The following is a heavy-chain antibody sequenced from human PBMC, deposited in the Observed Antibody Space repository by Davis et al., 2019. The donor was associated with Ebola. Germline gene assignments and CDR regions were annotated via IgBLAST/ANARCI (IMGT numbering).Heavy chain of an antibody. CDR1: GFTVSSNY. CDR2: ISGSGGST. Sequence: GESLKLYCAASGFTVSSNYMSWVRQAPGKGLEWVSAISGSGGSTYYADSVKGRFTISRDNSKNTLYLQMNSLRAEDTAVYYCAKGGVFDWLLKDYGMDVWGKGTTVTVSS. CDR3: AKGGVFDWLLKDYGMDV. V-gene: IGHV3-23*01. J-gene: IGHJ6*04. D-gene: IGHD3-9*01.